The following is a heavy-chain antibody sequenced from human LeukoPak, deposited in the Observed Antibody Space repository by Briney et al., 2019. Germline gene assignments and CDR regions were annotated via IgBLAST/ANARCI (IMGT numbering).Heavy chain of an antibody. V-gene: IGHV3-30-3*01. D-gene: IGHD2-21*02. CDR3: ARHGILAYCGGDCLTAPLDY. CDR1: GFTFSSYA. CDR2: ISYDGGNK. J-gene: IGHJ4*02. Sequence: GGSLRLSCAASGFTFSSYAMHWVRQAPGKGLEWVAVISYDGGNKYYADSVKGRFTISRDNSKNTLYLQMNSLRAEDTAVYYCARHGILAYCGGDCLTAPLDYWGQGTLVTVSS.